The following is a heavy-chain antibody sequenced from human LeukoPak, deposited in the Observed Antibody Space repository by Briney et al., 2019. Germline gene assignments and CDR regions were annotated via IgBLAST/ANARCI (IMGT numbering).Heavy chain of an antibody. Sequence: GGSLRLSCAASGFTFSSYSMNWVRQAPGKGLEWVSYISRSSSTIYYADSVKGRFTISRDNAKNSLYLQMNSLRAEDTAVYYCARDGVRSGYHEGPDYWGQGTLVTVSS. CDR3: ARDGVRSGYHEGPDY. CDR2: ISRSSSTI. D-gene: IGHD3-22*01. V-gene: IGHV3-48*01. J-gene: IGHJ4*02. CDR1: GFTFSSYS.